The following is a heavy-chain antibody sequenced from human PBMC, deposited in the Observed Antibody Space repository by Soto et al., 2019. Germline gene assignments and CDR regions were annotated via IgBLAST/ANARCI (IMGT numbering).Heavy chain of an antibody. V-gene: IGHV1-69*12. CDR2: IIPIFVTA. CDR1: GGTFSTYA. D-gene: IGHD3-10*01. Sequence: QVQLVQSGAEVKKPGSSVKVSCKASGGTFSTYAISWVRQAPGQGFEWVGGIIPIFVTANYAQKFQGRVTITADESTSTAYMELSSLRLEDTAVYYCARHQGYGSGTYGFGYWGQGTLVTVSS. J-gene: IGHJ4*02. CDR3: ARHQGYGSGTYGFGY.